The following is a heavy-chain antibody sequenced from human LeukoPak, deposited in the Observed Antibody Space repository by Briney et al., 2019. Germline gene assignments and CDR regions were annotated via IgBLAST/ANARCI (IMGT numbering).Heavy chain of an antibody. J-gene: IGHJ3*01. D-gene: IGHD3-10*01. CDR2: IYSGAGA. Sequence: GGSLRLSCAASGFTVSGNYMSWVRQAPGKGLEWVAVIYSGAGAYSADSVKGSFTISRDNSKNTLYLQMNSLRADDTAAYYCAKSVGELLFSGAFDVWGQGTMVTVSS. CDR1: GFTVSGNY. CDR3: AKSVGELLFSGAFDV. V-gene: IGHV3-66*01.